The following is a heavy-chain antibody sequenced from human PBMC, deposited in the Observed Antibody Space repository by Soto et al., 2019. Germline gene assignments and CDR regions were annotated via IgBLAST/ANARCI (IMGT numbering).Heavy chain of an antibody. V-gene: IGHV3-15*07. CDR2: IKRKIDGEAT. D-gene: IGHD2-15*01. CDR3: TTGSVEGV. Sequence: EVQLVESGGGLVKPGGSLRLSCAASGFSFSNAWMNWVRQAPGKGLEWVGRIKRKIDGEATDYAGPVKGRFTVFRDDSKMALYLQMNSLKGDDTAGYYCTTGSVEGVWGQGTTVTVS. CDR1: GFSFSNAW. J-gene: IGHJ6*02.